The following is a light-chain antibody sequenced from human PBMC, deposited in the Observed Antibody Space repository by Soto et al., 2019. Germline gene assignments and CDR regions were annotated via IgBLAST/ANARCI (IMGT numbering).Light chain of an antibody. Sequence: DIQMTQSPSSLSASVGDRVTITCRASQSTSSYLNWYQQKPGKAPKLLIYAASSLQSGVPSRFSGSGSGTDFTLTISSLQPEDFATYYCQQSYSTPRGITFGQGTRLEI. CDR2: AAS. J-gene: IGKJ5*01. CDR3: QQSYSTPRGIT. CDR1: QSTSSY. V-gene: IGKV1-39*01.